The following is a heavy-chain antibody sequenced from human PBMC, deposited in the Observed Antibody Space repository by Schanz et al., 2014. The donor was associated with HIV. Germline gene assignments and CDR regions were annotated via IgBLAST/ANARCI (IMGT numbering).Heavy chain of an antibody. Sequence: QVQLVQSGAEVKKPGSSVKISCKASGDSFSNLGINWVRQAPGQGLEWMGGIIPLFGSTNYAPKFQDRVTMTSDTSTSTVYIELSSLRSEDTAIYFCARGGSHDFDYWGQGTLVTVSS. CDR1: GDSFSNLG. CDR2: IIPLFGST. CDR3: ARGGSHDFDY. J-gene: IGHJ4*02. V-gene: IGHV1-69*06.